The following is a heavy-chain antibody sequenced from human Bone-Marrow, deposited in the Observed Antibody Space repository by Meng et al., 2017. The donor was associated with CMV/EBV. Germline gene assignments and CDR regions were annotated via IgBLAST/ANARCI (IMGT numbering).Heavy chain of an antibody. CDR1: EFTFSNFA. J-gene: IGHJ3*02. CDR2: ITASGGST. Sequence: GESLKISCAASEFTFSNFAMSWVRLAPGRGLAWVSAITASGGSTYYADSVKGRFTVSRDNTKNTLYLQMNSLRAEDTAVYYCAPFDIVATIDGAFDIWGQGTMVTVSS. V-gene: IGHV3-23*01. CDR3: APFDIVATIDGAFDI. D-gene: IGHD5-12*01.